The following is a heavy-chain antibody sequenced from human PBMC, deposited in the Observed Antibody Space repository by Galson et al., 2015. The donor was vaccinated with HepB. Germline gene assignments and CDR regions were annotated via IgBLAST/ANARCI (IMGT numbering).Heavy chain of an antibody. CDR3: ARQIYGSGINWFDP. J-gene: IGHJ5*02. Sequence: ETLSLTCAVYGGSFSGYYWGWIRQPPGKGLEWIGSVYYDGRTYYNPSHKSRVTISVDTSKHQLSLRLSSVTAADTAVYFCARQIYGSGINWFDPWGQGTLVTVSS. CDR2: VYYDGRT. CDR1: GGSFSGYY. V-gene: IGHV4-39*01. D-gene: IGHD3-10*01.